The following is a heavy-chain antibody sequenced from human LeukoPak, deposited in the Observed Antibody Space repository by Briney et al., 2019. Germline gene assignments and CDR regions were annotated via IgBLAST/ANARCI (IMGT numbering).Heavy chain of an antibody. V-gene: IGHV4-34*01. CDR1: GGSFSGYY. CDR3: ARARYSSSWYNIYFDY. Sequence: PSETLSLTCAVYGGSFSGYYWSWIRQPPGKGLEWIGEINHSGSTNYNPSLKSRVTISVDTSKNQFSLKLSSVTAADTAVYYCARARYSSSWYNIYFDYWGQGTLVTVSS. D-gene: IGHD6-13*01. CDR2: INHSGST. J-gene: IGHJ4*02.